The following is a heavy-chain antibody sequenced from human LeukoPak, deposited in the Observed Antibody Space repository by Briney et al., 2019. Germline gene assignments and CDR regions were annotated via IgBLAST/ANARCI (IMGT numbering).Heavy chain of an antibody. CDR2: IYHSGST. CDR3: SKGDYYGSGSSAPFDY. D-gene: IGHD3-10*01. Sequence: SETLSLTCTVSGGSISSGGYYWSWIRQPPGKGLEWIGFIYHSGSTYYNPSLKSRVTISVDRSKNQFSLKLSSVTAADTAVYYSSKGDYYGSGSSAPFDYWGQGILVTVSS. CDR1: GGSISSGGYY. V-gene: IGHV4-30-2*01. J-gene: IGHJ4*02.